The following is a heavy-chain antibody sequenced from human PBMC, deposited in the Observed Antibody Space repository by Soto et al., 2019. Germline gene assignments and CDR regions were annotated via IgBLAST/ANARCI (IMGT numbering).Heavy chain of an antibody. CDR2: ISYDGSNK. CDR3: AKARSRGSSWYHFDY. J-gene: IGHJ4*02. Sequence: QVQLVESGGGVVQPGRSLRLSCAASGFTFSSYGMHWVRQAPGKGLEWVAVISYDGSNKYYADSVKGRFTISRDNSKNTLYLQMNSLRAEDTAVYYCAKARSRGSSWYHFDYWGQGTLVTVSS. V-gene: IGHV3-30*18. CDR1: GFTFSSYG. D-gene: IGHD6-13*01.